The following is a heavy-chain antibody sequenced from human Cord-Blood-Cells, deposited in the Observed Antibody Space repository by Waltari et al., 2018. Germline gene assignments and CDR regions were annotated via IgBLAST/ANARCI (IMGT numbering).Heavy chain of an antibody. Sequence: QVQLVQSGAEVKKPGASVKVSCKASGYTFTSYDINWVRQATGQGLEWMGWMNPNSCNTGYAQKFQGRVTMTRNTSISTAYMELSSLRSEDTAVYYCARGRIAAAGSYWYFDLWGRGTLVTVSS. CDR3: ARGRIAAAGSYWYFDL. CDR2: MNPNSCNT. J-gene: IGHJ2*01. CDR1: GYTFTSYD. D-gene: IGHD6-13*01. V-gene: IGHV1-8*01.